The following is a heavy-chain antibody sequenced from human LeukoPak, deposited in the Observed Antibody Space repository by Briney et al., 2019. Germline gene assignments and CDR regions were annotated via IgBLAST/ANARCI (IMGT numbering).Heavy chain of an antibody. CDR3: AKDSSSSWFGGDSK. CDR1: GFTFSNYG. CDR2: ISTDGTNK. V-gene: IGHV3-30*18. Sequence: GGSLRLSCAASGFTFSNYGLHWVRQAPGKGLEWVALISTDGTNKNYADSVKGRFTISRDNSKNTLYLQTNSLRAEDTVVYYCAKDSSSSWFGGDSKWGQGTLVTVSS. D-gene: IGHD6-13*01. J-gene: IGHJ4*02.